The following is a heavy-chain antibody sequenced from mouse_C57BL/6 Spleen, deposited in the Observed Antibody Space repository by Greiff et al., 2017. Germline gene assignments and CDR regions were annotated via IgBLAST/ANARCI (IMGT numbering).Heavy chain of an antibody. J-gene: IGHJ2*01. CDR1: GYTFTSYW. Sequence: QVQLQQPGAELVKPGASVKMSCKASGYTFTSYWITWVKQRPGQGLEWIGDIYPGSGSTNYNEKFKSKATLTVDTSSSTAYMQLSSLTSEDSAVCYCAGSVIYYGNYGYFDYWGQGTTLTVSS. CDR3: AGSVIYYGNYGYFDY. V-gene: IGHV1-55*01. D-gene: IGHD2-1*01. CDR2: IYPGSGST.